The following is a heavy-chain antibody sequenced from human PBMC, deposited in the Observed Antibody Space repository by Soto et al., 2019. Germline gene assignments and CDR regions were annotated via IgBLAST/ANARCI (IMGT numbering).Heavy chain of an antibody. V-gene: IGHV4-59*01. CDR3: ARDRSSSGERDYYYGMDV. CDR1: CGSISSYY. J-gene: IGHJ6*02. D-gene: IGHD6-6*01. Sequence: PSETLSLTCTVSCGSISSYYWSWIRQPPGKGLEWIGYIYYSGSTNYNPSLKSRVTISVDTSKNQFSLKLSSVTAADTAVYYCARDRSSSGERDYYYGMDVWGQGTTVTVSS. CDR2: IYYSGST.